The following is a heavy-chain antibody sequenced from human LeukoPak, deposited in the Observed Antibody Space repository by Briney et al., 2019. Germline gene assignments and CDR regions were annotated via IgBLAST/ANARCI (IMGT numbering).Heavy chain of an antibody. CDR3: ARRAPGYQNIVVVTGQESWFDP. D-gene: IGHD2-21*02. CDR1: GGSFSGYY. Sequence: SETLSLTCAVYGGSFSGYYWSWIRQPPGKGLEWIGEINHSGSTNYNPSLKSRVTISVDTSKNQFSLKLSSVTAADTAVYYCARRAPGYQNIVVVTGQESWFDPWGQGTLVTVSS. CDR2: INHSGST. V-gene: IGHV4-34*01. J-gene: IGHJ5*02.